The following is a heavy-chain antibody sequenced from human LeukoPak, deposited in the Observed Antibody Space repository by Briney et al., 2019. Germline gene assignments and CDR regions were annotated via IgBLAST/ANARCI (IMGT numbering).Heavy chain of an antibody. D-gene: IGHD2/OR15-2a*01. CDR3: ARTFSSATFWLDYFDY. CDR2: IYSGGST. CDR1: GFTVSSNY. Sequence: RSGGSLRLSCAASGFTVSSNYMSWVRQAPGKGLEWASVIYSGGSTYYADSVKGRFTISRDNSKNTLYPQMNSLRAEDTAVYYCARTFSSATFWLDYFDYWGQGTLVTVSS. J-gene: IGHJ4*02. V-gene: IGHV3-53*01.